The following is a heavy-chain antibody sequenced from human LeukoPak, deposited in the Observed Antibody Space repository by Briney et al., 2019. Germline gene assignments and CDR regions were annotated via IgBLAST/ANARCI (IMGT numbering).Heavy chain of an antibody. CDR1: GASINSYY. CDR2: IYKSGGT. Sequence: SETLSLTRSVSGASINSYYWNWIRQPPGKGLEWIGNIYKSGGTNYNPSLKSRVTISLDTSKDQFSLRLTSVTAADTAFYYCAKDWELGSWGQGTLVTVSS. J-gene: IGHJ5*02. CDR3: AKDWELGS. D-gene: IGHD3/OR15-3a*01. V-gene: IGHV4-59*01.